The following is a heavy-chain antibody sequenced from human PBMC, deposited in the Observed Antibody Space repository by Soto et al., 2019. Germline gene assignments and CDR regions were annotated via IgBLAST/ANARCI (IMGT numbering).Heavy chain of an antibody. D-gene: IGHD6-19*01. CDR2: ISSSSTFI. J-gene: IGHJ1*01. Sequence: GSLRLSCAASGFTFSIYGMHWVRQAPGKGLEWVTSISSSSTFIYYADSVKGRFTVSRDNANNSLFLQMNSLRVEDTAVYYCSKGDSSGWSGGGPFQFWGQGALVTVSS. V-gene: IGHV3-21*01. CDR3: SKGDSSGWSGGGPFQF. CDR1: GFTFSIYG.